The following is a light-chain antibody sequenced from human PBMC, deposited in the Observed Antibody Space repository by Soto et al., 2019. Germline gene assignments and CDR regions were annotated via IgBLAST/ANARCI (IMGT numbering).Light chain of an antibody. V-gene: IGKV3-20*01. J-gene: IGKJ3*01. CDR3: QHYGTSAL. Sequence: EIVLTQSPGTLSLSPRERATLYCRASESVSTSYLAWYQQKPGQAPRLLIYGASGRATGIPDRFSVSASGTDFTLTISRLEPEDFAVYYCQHYGTSALFGPGTKVDIK. CDR2: GAS. CDR1: ESVSTSY.